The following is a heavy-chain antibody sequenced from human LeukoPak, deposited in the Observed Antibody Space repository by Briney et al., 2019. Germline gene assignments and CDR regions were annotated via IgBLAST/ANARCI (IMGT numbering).Heavy chain of an antibody. J-gene: IGHJ6*03. V-gene: IGHV1-2*02. D-gene: IGHD2-2*02. CDR1: GYTFTGYY. CDR3: AVCSTSCSTRGNYYYYYMDV. Sequence: GASVKISCKASGYTFTGYYMHWVRQAPGQGLEWMGWINPNSGGTNYAQKFQGRVTITTDDSTSTAYMELTSLRSEDTAVYYCAVCSTSCSTRGNYYYYYMDVWGKGTTVTVSS. CDR2: INPNSGGT.